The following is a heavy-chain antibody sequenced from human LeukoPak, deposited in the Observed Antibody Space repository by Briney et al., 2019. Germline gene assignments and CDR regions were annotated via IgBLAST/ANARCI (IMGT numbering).Heavy chain of an antibody. CDR1: GGSISSYY. D-gene: IGHD6-6*01. CDR2: IYYSGST. V-gene: IGHV4-59*01. Sequence: SETLSLTCTVSGGSISSYYWSWIRQPPGKGLEWIGYIYYSGSTNYNPSLKSRVTISVDTSKNQFSLKLSSVTAADTAVYYCAREGIRSSSYYYYMDVWGKGTTVTVSS. J-gene: IGHJ6*03. CDR3: AREGIRSSSYYYYMDV.